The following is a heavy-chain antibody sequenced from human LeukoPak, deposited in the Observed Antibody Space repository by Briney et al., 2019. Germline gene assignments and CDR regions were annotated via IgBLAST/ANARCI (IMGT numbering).Heavy chain of an antibody. Sequence: GGSLRLSCAASGFSFSNYEMTWVRQAPGKGLEWISYITASSTTIYYADSVKGRFTISRDNAKNSLYLQMNGLRGEDTAVYYCAKGPGARGHFNWFDPWGQGTLVTVSS. CDR1: GFSFSNYE. J-gene: IGHJ5*02. CDR3: AKGPGARGHFNWFDP. V-gene: IGHV3-48*03. CDR2: ITASSTTI. D-gene: IGHD5-12*01.